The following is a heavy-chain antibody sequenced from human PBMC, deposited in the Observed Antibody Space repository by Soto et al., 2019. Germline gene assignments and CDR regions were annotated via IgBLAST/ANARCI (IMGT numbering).Heavy chain of an antibody. J-gene: IGHJ4*02. CDR3: ATGQWDLLTPER. Sequence: GASVKVSCKVSGYTLTELSMHWVRQAPVKGLEWMGGFDPEDGETIYAQKFQGRVTMTEDTSTDTAYMELSSLRSEDTAVYYCATGQWDLLTPERWGQGTLVTVSS. CDR1: GYTLTELS. CDR2: FDPEDGET. V-gene: IGHV1-24*01. D-gene: IGHD1-26*01.